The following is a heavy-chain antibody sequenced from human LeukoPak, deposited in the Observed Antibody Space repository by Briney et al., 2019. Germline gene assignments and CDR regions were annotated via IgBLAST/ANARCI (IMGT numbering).Heavy chain of an antibody. J-gene: IGHJ4*02. CDR2: IRNKLYGGTA. Sequence: PGGSLRLSCAASGFTFGDHAMSWVRQAPGKGLEWVGCIRNKLYGGTAEYAASVKGRFTISRDDSKSIAYLQMNSLKTEDTAMYYCTRVDYYSTSAFFDYWGQGTLVTVSS. CDR3: TRVDYYSTSAFFDY. D-gene: IGHD2-21*01. CDR1: GFTFGDHA. V-gene: IGHV3-49*04.